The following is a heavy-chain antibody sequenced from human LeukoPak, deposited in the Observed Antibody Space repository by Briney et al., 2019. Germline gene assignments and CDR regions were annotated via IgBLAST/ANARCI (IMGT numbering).Heavy chain of an antibody. V-gene: IGHV3-7*01. J-gene: IGHJ4*02. Sequence: GGSLRLSCAASGFTFSNHWMSWVRQAPGKGLEWVASITPDGSGDCYMDSVRGRFTISRDNAENSLYLQMNSLGAEDTAVYYCARLMGTVTTYDYWGQGTLVTVSS. CDR1: GFTFSNHW. CDR3: ARLMGTVTTYDY. D-gene: IGHD1-7*01. CDR2: ITPDGSGD.